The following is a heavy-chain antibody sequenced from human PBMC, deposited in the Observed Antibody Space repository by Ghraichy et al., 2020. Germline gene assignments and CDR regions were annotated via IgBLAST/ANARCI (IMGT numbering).Heavy chain of an antibody. CDR2: IFSSDEN. D-gene: IGHD2-2*01. Sequence: SGPTLVKPTETLTLTCTVSGFSLSNARMGVSWIRQPPGKALEWLAHIFSSDENSYSTSLKSRLTIPKDTSKSQVVLTMTNMNPVDTATHYCARFECSSTRCYVGPGTDNWFDPWGQGTLVTVSS. CDR3: ARFECSSTRCYVGPGTDNWFDP. V-gene: IGHV2-26*01. J-gene: IGHJ5*02. CDR1: GFSLSNARMG.